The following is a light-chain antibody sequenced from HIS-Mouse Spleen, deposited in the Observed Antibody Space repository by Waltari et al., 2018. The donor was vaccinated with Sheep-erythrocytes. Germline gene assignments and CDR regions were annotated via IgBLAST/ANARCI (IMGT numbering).Light chain of an antibody. V-gene: IGLV2-11*01. Sequence: QSALTQPRSVSGSPGQSVTISCTGTSSDVGGYNYVSWYQQHPGKAPKLMIYDVSKRPSGVHDRFSGSKSGNTASLTISGLQAEDEADYYCQSYDSSLSGVVFGGGTKLTVL. CDR3: QSYDSSLSGVV. J-gene: IGLJ2*01. CDR2: DVS. CDR1: SSDVGGYNY.